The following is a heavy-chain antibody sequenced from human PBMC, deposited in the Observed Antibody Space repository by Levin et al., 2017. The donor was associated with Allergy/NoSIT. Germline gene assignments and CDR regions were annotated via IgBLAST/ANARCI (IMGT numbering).Heavy chain of an antibody. D-gene: IGHD6-19*01. CDR1: EVTFNKYG. Sequence: GESLKISCAASEVTFNKYGMSWVRQAPGKGLEWVSTISASGGSTYYADYVKGRFAISRDASNTLFLQMDSLRAEDTAIYFCAKDHLYSSGWPYYYYYGLDVWGQGTTVTVSS. CDR3: AKDHLYSSGWPYYYYYGLDV. V-gene: IGHV3-23*01. J-gene: IGHJ6*02. CDR2: ISASGGST.